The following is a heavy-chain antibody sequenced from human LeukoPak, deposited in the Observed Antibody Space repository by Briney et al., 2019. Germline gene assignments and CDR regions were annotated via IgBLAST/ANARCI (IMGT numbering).Heavy chain of an antibody. CDR2: ISSSSSYI. V-gene: IGHV3-21*04. Sequence: GGSLRLSSAASGFTFSSHSMNWVRQAPGKGLEWVSSISSSSSYIYYADSVKGRFTTSRDNAKNSLYLQMNSLRAEDTAVYYCARGGDDYYDSSGYYYNWGQGTLVTVSS. CDR3: ARGGDDYYDSSGYYYN. D-gene: IGHD3-22*01. CDR1: GFTFSSHS. J-gene: IGHJ4*02.